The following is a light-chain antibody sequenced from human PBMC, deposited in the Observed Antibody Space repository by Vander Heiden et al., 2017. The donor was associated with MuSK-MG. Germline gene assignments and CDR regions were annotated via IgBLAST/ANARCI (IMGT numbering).Light chain of an antibody. V-gene: IGKV1-39*01. CDR3: QQSYSAPPT. CDR2: AAS. Sequence: DIQKTQSPSSLSASVGDRVTVTCRASQSISSYLNWYQQKPGKAPKFLIYAASSLQSGVPSRFSGSGSGTDFTLTISSLQPEDFATYYCQQSYSAPPTFGQGTKVXIK. CDR1: QSISSY. J-gene: IGKJ1*01.